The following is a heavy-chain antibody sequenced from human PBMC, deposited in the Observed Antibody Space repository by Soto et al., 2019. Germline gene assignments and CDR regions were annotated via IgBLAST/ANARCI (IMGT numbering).Heavy chain of an antibody. CDR1: GGSISSGGYY. V-gene: IGHV4-31*03. CDR3: ARFAYDFSGVPGEDRASDAFDI. D-gene: IGHD3-3*01. CDR2: IYYSGST. Sequence: SETLSLTCTVSGGSISSGGYYWSWIRQHPGRGLEWIGYIYYSGSTYYNPSLKSRVTISVDTSKNRFSLKLSSVTAADTAVYYCARFAYDFSGVPGEDRASDAFDIWGQGTMVTVSS. J-gene: IGHJ3*02.